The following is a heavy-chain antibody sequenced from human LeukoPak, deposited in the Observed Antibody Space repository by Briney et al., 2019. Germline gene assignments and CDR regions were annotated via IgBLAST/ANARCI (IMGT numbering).Heavy chain of an antibody. Sequence: GGSLRLSCAASGFTFSSYAMHWVRQAPGKGLEYVSAISSNGGSTYYANSVKGRFTISRDNSKNTLYLQMGSLRAEDMAVYYCASGSGPDYGDYYEYFQHWGQGTLVTVSS. V-gene: IGHV3-64*01. CDR2: ISSNGGST. CDR3: ASGSGPDYGDYYEYFQH. D-gene: IGHD4-17*01. J-gene: IGHJ1*01. CDR1: GFTFSSYA.